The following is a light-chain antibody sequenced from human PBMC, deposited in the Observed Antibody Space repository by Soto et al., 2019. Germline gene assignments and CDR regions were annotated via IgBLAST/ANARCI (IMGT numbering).Light chain of an antibody. CDR3: SSYTSSSTLV. V-gene: IGLV2-14*03. CDR2: DVN. J-gene: IGLJ2*01. CDR1: SSDVGGSNY. Sequence: QSVLTQPASVSGSPGQSITISCTGTSSDVGGSNYVSWFQQHPGRAPKLMIYDVNSRPSGVSNRFSASKSGNTASLTISGLQAEDEADYYCSSYTSSSTLVFGGGTKLTVL.